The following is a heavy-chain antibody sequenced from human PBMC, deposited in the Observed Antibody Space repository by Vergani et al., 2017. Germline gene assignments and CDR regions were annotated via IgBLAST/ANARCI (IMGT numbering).Heavy chain of an antibody. CDR1: GYTFTSYG. CDR2: ISAYNGNT. J-gene: IGHJ6*02. V-gene: IGHV1-18*04. D-gene: IGHD2-2*01. Sequence: QVPLVQSGAEVKKPGASVKVSCKASGYTFTSYGISWVRQAPGQGLEWMGWISAYNGNTNYAQKLQGRVTMTTDTSTSTAYMELRSLRSDDTAVYYCARDPDIVVVPAAPYYYYYYGMDVWGQXP. CDR3: ARDPDIVVVPAAPYYYYYYGMDV.